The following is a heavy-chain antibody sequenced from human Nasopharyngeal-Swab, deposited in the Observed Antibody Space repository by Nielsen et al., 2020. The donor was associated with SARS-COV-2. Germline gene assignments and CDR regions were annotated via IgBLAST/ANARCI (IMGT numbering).Heavy chain of an antibody. V-gene: IGHV3-49*04. CDR1: GFPFGDYA. CDR3: TRAATLYYGMDV. Sequence: GGSLRLSCTASGFPFGDYAMSWVRQAPGKGLEWVGFIRSKAYGGTTEYAASVKGRFTISRDDSKSIAYLQMNSLKTEDTAVYYCTRAATLYYGMDVWGQGTTVTVSS. D-gene: IGHD2-15*01. CDR2: IRSKAYGGTT. J-gene: IGHJ6*02.